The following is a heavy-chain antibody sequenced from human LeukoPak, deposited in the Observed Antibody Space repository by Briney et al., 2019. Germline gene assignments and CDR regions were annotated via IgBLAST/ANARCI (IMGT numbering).Heavy chain of an antibody. J-gene: IGHJ4*02. CDR1: GFTFSSYG. Sequence: GGSLRLSCAASGFTFSSYGMSWVRQAPGKGLEWVSHIGVGGDTDFADSVKGRFTISRDNSKKTLYLQMNNLTADDTALYYCAKDLHDSWAVDYWGPGILVTVSS. CDR2: IGVGGDT. CDR3: AKDLHDSWAVDY. D-gene: IGHD3-3*01. V-gene: IGHV3-23*01.